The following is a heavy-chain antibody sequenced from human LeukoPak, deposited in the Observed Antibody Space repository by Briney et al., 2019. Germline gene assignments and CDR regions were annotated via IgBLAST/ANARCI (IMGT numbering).Heavy chain of an antibody. Sequence: GGSLRLSCAASGFTFSSYSMNWVRQAPGKGLEWVSSISSSSSYIYYADSVKGRFTISRDNAKNSLYLQMNNLRAEDTDVYYCARDGYDAFDIWCQGTMVTVSS. J-gene: IGHJ3*02. CDR2: ISSSSSYI. CDR3: ARDGYDAFDI. V-gene: IGHV3-21*01. D-gene: IGHD6-13*01. CDR1: GFTFSSYS.